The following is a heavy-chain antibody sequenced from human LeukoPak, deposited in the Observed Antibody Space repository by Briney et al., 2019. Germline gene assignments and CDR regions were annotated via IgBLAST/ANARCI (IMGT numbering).Heavy chain of an antibody. J-gene: IGHJ1*01. D-gene: IGHD4/OR15-4a*01. CDR2: ISGSGGST. V-gene: IGHV3-23*01. CDR3: SKGTVLVSPEYFPH. CDR1: GFTFSSYA. Sequence: QPGGSLRLSCAASGFTFSSYAMSWVRQAPGKGLEWVSAISGSGGSTYYADSVKGRFTISRDNSKNTLYLPLTRLRGAATAVNYCSKGTVLVSPEYFPHWGQGTLVTVSS.